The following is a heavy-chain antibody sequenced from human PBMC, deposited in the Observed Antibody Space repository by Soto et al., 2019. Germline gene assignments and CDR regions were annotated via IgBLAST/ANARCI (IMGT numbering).Heavy chain of an antibody. J-gene: IGHJ4*02. CDR1: GDSVSSNSAA. CDR2: TYYRSKWYN. D-gene: IGHD6-19*01. CDR3: ARAPLTGFYSSGWYWFDY. Sequence: SQTLSLTCAISGDSVSSNSAAWNCIRQSPSRGLEWLGRTYYRSKWYNDYAVSVKSRITINPATSKNQFSLQLNSVTPEDTAVYYCARAPLTGFYSSGWYWFDYWGQGTLVTVSS. V-gene: IGHV6-1*01.